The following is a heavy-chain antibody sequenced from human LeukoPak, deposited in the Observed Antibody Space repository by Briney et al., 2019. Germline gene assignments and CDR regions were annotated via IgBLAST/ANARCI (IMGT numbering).Heavy chain of an antibody. CDR1: GGSISSYY. V-gene: IGHV4-4*09. CDR3: ARASAHILTGSLPWFDP. D-gene: IGHD3-9*01. CDR2: IYTSGST. Sequence: SETLSLTCAVSGGSISSYYWSWIRQPPGKGLEWIGYIYTSGSTNYNPSLKSRVTISVDTSKNQFSLKLSSVTAADTAVYYCARASAHILTGSLPWFDPWGQGTLVTVSS. J-gene: IGHJ5*02.